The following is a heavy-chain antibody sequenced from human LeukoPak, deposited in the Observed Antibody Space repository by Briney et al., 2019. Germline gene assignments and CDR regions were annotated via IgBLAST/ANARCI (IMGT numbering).Heavy chain of an antibody. CDR3: ARYSGSGSYYAYYFDY. CDR2: INQGGSDK. J-gene: IGHJ4*02. Sequence: GGSLRLSCAASGFAFSSYWMSWVRQAPGKGLEWVANINQGGSDKYYVDSVKGRFTISRDNAKNSLYLQMNSLTAEDTAVYHCARYSGSGSYYAYYFDYWGQGTLVTVSS. D-gene: IGHD3-10*01. CDR1: GFAFSSYW. V-gene: IGHV3-7*01.